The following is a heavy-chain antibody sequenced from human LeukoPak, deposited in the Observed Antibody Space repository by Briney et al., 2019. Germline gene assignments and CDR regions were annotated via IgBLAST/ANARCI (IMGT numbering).Heavy chain of an antibody. V-gene: IGHV4-4*07. CDR3: ARDLYTGSGFAFDI. CDR1: GGSISSYY. D-gene: IGHD3-22*01. Sequence: PSETLSLTCTVSGGSISSYYWSWIRQPAGKGLEWIGRIYTSGSTNYNPSLKSRVTMSVDTSKNQFSLKLSSVTAADTAVYYCARDLYTGSGFAFDIWGQGTMVTVSS. J-gene: IGHJ3*02. CDR2: IYTSGST.